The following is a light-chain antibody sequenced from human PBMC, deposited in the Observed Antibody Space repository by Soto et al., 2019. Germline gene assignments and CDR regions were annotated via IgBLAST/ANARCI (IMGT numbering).Light chain of an antibody. CDR2: GAS. CDR1: QSVSSGY. V-gene: IGKV3-20*01. Sequence: EIVLTQSPGTLSLSPGERATLSCRASQSVSSGYLAWYQQKPGQAPRLLIYGASSRATGIPDRFSGSGSGTEFTLTINTLEPEDLAVYYCQQYVSVPRTFGQGTKVEIK. CDR3: QQYVSVPRT. J-gene: IGKJ1*01.